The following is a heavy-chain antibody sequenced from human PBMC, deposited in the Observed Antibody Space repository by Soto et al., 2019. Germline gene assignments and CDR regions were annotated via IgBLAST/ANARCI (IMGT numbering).Heavy chain of an antibody. CDR2: IYPSGSN. CDR3: ARDGCYGSGPYYYGMDV. V-gene: IGHV4-4*02. J-gene: IGHJ6*02. CDR1: GGSISSCNW. Sequence: QVQLQESGPGLVKPSGTLSLTCAVSGGSISSCNWWSWVRQPPGKGLERIGEIYPSGSNNYHPSLKSRVTISVDKYKNQFSLKMSAVTDADTAVYYCARDGCYGSGPYYYGMDVWGQGTTVPVSS. D-gene: IGHD3-10*01.